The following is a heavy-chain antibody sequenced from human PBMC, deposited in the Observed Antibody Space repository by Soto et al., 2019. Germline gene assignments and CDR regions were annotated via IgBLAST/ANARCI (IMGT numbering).Heavy chain of an antibody. CDR2: ISRTSSHR. CDR1: GLVFSYYY. V-gene: IGHV3-11*06. Sequence: GSLILSYTGSGLVFSYYYMRLIRHIRGKGLEWVSFISRTSSHRKYAEFVKGRFTISRDNEKNSLILEMSDLRAEDSATHHCATVGCGSDCSSGWSESWGQGTKVTVSS. J-gene: IGHJ5*01. CDR3: ATVGCGSDCSSGWSES. D-gene: IGHD2-21*02.